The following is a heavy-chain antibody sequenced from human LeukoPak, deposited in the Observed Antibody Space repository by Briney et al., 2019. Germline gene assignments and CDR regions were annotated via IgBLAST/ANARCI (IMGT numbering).Heavy chain of an antibody. CDR1: GFTFSSYG. J-gene: IGHJ6*04. V-gene: IGHV3-30*02. D-gene: IGHD3-10*02. Sequence: GGSLRLSCAASGFTFSSYGMSWVRQAPGKGLEWVAFIRYDGSIKHYADSVKGRVTISRDNSKNTLYLQMNSLRAEDTAVYYCAELGITMIGGVWGKGTTVTISS. CDR3: AELGITMIGGV. CDR2: IRYDGSIK.